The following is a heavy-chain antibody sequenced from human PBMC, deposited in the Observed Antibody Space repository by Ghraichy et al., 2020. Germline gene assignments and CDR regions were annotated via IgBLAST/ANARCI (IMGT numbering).Heavy chain of an antibody. CDR3: ARDQAWRGSYSIDS. CDR1: GASLSTIGNF. D-gene: IGHD1-26*01. V-gene: IGHV4-31*02. J-gene: IGHJ5*01. Sequence: SQTLSLTCTVSGASLSTIGNFWTWIRQHPGKGLEWIGSIYYTGTTYYTSSLKSRITISLNTSMTHFSLQLTSVMAADTAIYYCARDQAWRGSYSIDSWGQGVLVTVSS. CDR2: IYYTGTT.